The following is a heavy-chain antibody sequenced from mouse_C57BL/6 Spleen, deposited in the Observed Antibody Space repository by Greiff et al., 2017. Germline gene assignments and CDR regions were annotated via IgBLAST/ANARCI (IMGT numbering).Heavy chain of an antibody. CDR1: GFTFTDYY. CDR3: ARARRRVLFDY. J-gene: IGHJ2*01. CDR2: IRNKANGYTT. V-gene: IGHV7-3*01. Sequence: EVKVVESGGGLVQPGGSLSLSCAASGFTFTDYYMSWVRQPPGKALEWLGFIRNKANGYTTEYSASVKGRFTISRDNSQSILYLQMNALRAEDSATYYCARARRRVLFDYWGQGTTLTVSS.